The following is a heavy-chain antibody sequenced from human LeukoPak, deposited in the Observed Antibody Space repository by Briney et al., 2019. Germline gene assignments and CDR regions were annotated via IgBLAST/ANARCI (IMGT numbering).Heavy chain of an antibody. CDR3: ARHYYDGSGYYHLDY. D-gene: IGHD3-22*01. CDR2: INHSGST. J-gene: IGHJ4*02. V-gene: IGHV4-34*01. Sequence: SETLSLTCAVYGGSFSGYYWSWIRQPPGKGLEWIGEINHSGSTNYNPSLKSRVTISVDTSKNQFSLKLSSVTAADTAVYYCARHYYDGSGYYHLDYWGRGTLVTVSS. CDR1: GGSFSGYY.